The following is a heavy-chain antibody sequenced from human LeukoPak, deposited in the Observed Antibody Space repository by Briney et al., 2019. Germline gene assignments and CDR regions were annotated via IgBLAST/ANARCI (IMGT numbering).Heavy chain of an antibody. J-gene: IGHJ4*02. CDR2: ISSSSSYI. V-gene: IGHV3-21*01. CDR3: ASGRYGSGPPARFDY. D-gene: IGHD3-10*01. CDR1: GFIFSSYS. Sequence: GGSLRLSCPASGFIFSSYSMNWVRQAPGKGLAGVSSISSSSSYIYYADSVKGRFTISRDNAKNSLYLQMNSLRAEDTAVYYCASGRYGSGPPARFDYWGQGTLVTVSS.